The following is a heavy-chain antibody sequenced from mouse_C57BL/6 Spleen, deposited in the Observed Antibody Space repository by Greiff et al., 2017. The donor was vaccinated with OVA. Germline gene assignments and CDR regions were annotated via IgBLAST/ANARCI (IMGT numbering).Heavy chain of an antibody. CDR3: ARSGSYGNYVYYFDY. V-gene: IGHV1-82*01. CDR2: IYPGDGDT. J-gene: IGHJ2*01. Sequence: QVQLQQSGPELVKPGASVKISCKASGYAFSSSWMNWVKQRPGKGLEWIGRIYPGDGDTNYNGKFKGKATLTADKSSSTAYMQLSSLTSEDSAVYFCARSGSYGNYVYYFDYWGQGTTLTVSS. D-gene: IGHD2-1*01. CDR1: GYAFSSSW.